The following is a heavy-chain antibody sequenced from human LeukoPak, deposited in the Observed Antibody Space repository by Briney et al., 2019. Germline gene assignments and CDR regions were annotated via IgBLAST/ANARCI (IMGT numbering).Heavy chain of an antibody. CDR3: ARDWHGSGSGFTMDV. CDR2: IYSGGST. Sequence: GGSLRLSCAASGFTVSSNYMSWVRQAPGKGLEWVSVIYSGGSTYYADSVKGRFTISRDNAKNSLFLQMNSLRAEDTAVYYCARDWHGSGSGFTMDVWGKGTTVTVSS. V-gene: IGHV3-53*01. CDR1: GFTVSSNY. J-gene: IGHJ6*03. D-gene: IGHD3-10*01.